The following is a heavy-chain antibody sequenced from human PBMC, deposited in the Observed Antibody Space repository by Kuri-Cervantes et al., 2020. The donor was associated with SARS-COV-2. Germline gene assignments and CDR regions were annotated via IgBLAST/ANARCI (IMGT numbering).Heavy chain of an antibody. J-gene: IGHJ4*02. V-gene: IGHV1-18*01. CDR2: ISAYNGNT. Sequence: ASVKVSCKASGYTFTSYGISWVRQAPGQGLEWMGWISAYNGNTNYAQKLQGRVTMTTDTSTSTAYMELSSLRSEDTAVYYCAINPYCGGDCYPGDYWGQGTLVTVSS. CDR3: AINPYCGGDCYPGDY. CDR1: GYTFTSYG. D-gene: IGHD2-21*01.